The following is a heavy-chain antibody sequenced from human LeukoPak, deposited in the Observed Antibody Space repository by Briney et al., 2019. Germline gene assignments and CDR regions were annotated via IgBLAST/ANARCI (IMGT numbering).Heavy chain of an antibody. CDR2: ISGSGGST. Sequence: GRSLRLSCTASGFTFGDYAMSWFRQAPGKGLEWVSAISGSGGSTYYADSVKGRFTISRDNSKNTLYLQMNSLRAEDTAVYYCAKERIVVDWGQGTLVTVSS. J-gene: IGHJ4*02. CDR3: AKERIVVD. V-gene: IGHV3-23*01. CDR1: GFTFGDYA. D-gene: IGHD3-22*01.